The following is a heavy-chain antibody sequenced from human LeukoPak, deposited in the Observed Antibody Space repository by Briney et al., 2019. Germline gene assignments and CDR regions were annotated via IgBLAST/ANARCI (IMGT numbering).Heavy chain of an antibody. CDR1: GFTFNDYE. V-gene: IGHV3-48*03. Sequence: GGSLRLSCAAFGFTFNDYEMNWVRQAPGEGLEWISYMRAGGDSISYADSVKGRFTISRDTAKNSVYLQMNSLRVEDTAVYYCVREWGYRAYVRGLDYWGQGTLVTVSS. CDR2: MRAGGDSI. D-gene: IGHD5-12*01. J-gene: IGHJ4*02. CDR3: VREWGYRAYVRGLDY.